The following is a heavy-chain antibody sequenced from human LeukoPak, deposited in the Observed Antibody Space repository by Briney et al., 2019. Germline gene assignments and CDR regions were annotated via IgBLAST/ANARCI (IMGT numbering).Heavy chain of an antibody. J-gene: IGHJ6*03. CDR1: GFTFNRYW. D-gene: IGHD1-1*01. CDR2: IKQDGSAK. V-gene: IGHV3-7*01. Sequence: GGSLRLSCAASGFTFNRYWMSWVRQAPGKELQWVANIKQDGSAKYYVDSVKGRFTISRDNAKNSLYLQMNSLRVEDTAIYYCARDPYNGAYSEGYYYYYMDVWGKGTTVTVSS. CDR3: ARDPYNGAYSEGYYYYYMDV.